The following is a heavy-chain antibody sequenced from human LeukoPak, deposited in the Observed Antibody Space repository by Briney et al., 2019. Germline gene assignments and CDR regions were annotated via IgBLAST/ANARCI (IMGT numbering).Heavy chain of an antibody. CDR3: ARDLSELRSAFDI. V-gene: IGHV3-21*01. CDR1: GFTFSSYS. D-gene: IGHD1-7*01. J-gene: IGHJ3*02. Sequence: GGSLRLSCAASGFTFSSYSMNWVRQAPGKGLEWVSSISSSSSYIYYADSVKGRFTISRDNAKNSLYLQMNSLRAEDTAVYYCARDLSELRSAFDIWGQGTRVTVSS. CDR2: ISSSSSYI.